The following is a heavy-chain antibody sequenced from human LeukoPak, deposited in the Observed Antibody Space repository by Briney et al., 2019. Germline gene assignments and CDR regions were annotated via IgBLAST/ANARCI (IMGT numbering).Heavy chain of an antibody. D-gene: IGHD2-8*01. CDR1: GFTFSSYA. CDR2: ISYDGSNK. CDR3: ARDEYCTNGVCSPGGYYYYYGMDV. Sequence: GGSLRLSCAASGFTFSSYAMHWVRQAPGKGLEWVAVISYDGSNKYYADSVKGRFTISRDNSKNTLYLQMNSLRAEDTAVYYCARDEYCTNGVCSPGGYYYYYGMDVWGQGTTVTVSS. V-gene: IGHV3-30*04. J-gene: IGHJ6*02.